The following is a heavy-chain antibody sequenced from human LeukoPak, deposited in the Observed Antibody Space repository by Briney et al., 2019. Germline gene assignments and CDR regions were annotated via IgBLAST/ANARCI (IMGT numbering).Heavy chain of an antibody. CDR3: TRASWAAPLFGVSGYYYYGMDV. Sequence: PGGSLRLSCTASGFTFGDYAMSWVRQAPGKGLEGVGFIRSKAYGGTTEYAASVKGRFTISRDDSKSIAYLQMNSLKTEDTAVYYCTRASWAAPLFGVSGYYYYGMDVWGQGTTVTVSS. D-gene: IGHD3-10*01. CDR2: IRSKAYGGTT. J-gene: IGHJ6*02. V-gene: IGHV3-49*04. CDR1: GFTFGDYA.